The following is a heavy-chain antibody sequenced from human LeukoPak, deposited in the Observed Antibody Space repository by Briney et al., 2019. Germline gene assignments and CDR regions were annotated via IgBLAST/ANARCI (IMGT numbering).Heavy chain of an antibody. D-gene: IGHD6-13*01. V-gene: IGHV1-69*13. Sequence: SVKVSCKASGGTFSSYAISWVRQAPGQGLEGMGGIIPIFGTANYAHKFQGRVTITADESTNTACMELSSLRSEDTAVYYCARAGRQQLVNWFDPWGQGTLVTVSS. CDR3: ARAGRQQLVNWFDP. CDR1: GGTFSSYA. J-gene: IGHJ5*02. CDR2: IIPIFGTA.